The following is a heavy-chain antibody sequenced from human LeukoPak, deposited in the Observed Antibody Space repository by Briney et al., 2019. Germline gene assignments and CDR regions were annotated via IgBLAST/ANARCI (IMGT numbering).Heavy chain of an antibody. CDR1: GGSFSGYY. V-gene: IGHV4-34*01. CDR3: ARSARYRSSTSCYWSWFDP. D-gene: IGHD2-2*01. CDR2: INHSGST. Sequence: KPSETLSLTCAVYGGSFSGYYWSWIRQPPGKGLEWIGEINHSGSTNYNPSLKSRVTISVDTSKNQFSLKLSSVTAADTAVYYCARSARYRSSTSCYWSWFDPWGQGTLVTVSS. J-gene: IGHJ5*02.